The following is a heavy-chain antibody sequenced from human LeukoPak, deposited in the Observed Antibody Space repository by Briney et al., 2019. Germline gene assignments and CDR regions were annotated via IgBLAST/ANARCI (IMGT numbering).Heavy chain of an antibody. CDR3: ARSLVGAISFDY. J-gene: IGHJ4*02. CDR2: FYTSGTT. Sequence: SETLSLTCTVSGVSISSDSYYWSWIRQPAGKGLEWIGRFYTSGTTNYNPSLKSRVTISVDTSKNQFSLKLRSVTAADTALYYCARSLVGAISFDYWGQGTLVTVSS. V-gene: IGHV4-61*02. CDR1: GVSISSDSYY. D-gene: IGHD1-26*01.